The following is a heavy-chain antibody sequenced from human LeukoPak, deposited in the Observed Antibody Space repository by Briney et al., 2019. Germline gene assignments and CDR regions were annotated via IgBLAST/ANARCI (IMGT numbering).Heavy chain of an antibody. Sequence: GGSLRLSCAASGFTFSSYSMNWDRQAPGKGLEWVSSISSSSSYIYYADSVKGRFTISRDNARNSLYLQMNSLRAEDTAVYYCASRVVTYGYWGQGTLVTVSS. CDR3: ASRVVTYGY. CDR2: ISSSSSYI. D-gene: IGHD3-3*01. J-gene: IGHJ4*02. CDR1: GFTFSSYS. V-gene: IGHV3-21*01.